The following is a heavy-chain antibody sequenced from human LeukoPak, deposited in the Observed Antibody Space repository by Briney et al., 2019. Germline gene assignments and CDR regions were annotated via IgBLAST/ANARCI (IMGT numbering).Heavy chain of an antibody. CDR1: GFTFSSYS. CDR2: ISSSTNTI. Sequence: GGSLRLSCAASGFTFSSYSMNWVRQAPGKGLEWVSYISSSTNTIYYADSVKGRFTISRDNAKKSLFLQMNSLRDEDTAVYYCARGGYGANDDAFDIWGQGTMVTVSS. D-gene: IGHD4-23*01. J-gene: IGHJ3*02. V-gene: IGHV3-48*02. CDR3: ARGGYGANDDAFDI.